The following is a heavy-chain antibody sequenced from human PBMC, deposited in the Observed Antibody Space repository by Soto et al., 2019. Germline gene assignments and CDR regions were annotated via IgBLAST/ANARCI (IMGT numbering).Heavy chain of an antibody. V-gene: IGHV3-30*18. CDR2: ISYDGSNK. CDR1: GFTFSSYG. D-gene: IGHD6-13*01. J-gene: IGHJ4*02. Sequence: PGGSLRLSCAASGFTFSSYGMHWVRQAPGKGLEWVAVISYDGSNKYYADSVKGRFTISRDNSKNTLYLQMNSLRAEDTAVYYCAKGGVAAALRKLLDYWGQGTLVTVSS. CDR3: AKGGVAAALRKLLDY.